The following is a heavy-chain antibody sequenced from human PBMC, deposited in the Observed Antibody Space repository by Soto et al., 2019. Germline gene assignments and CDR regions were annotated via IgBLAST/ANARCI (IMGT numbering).Heavy chain of an antibody. CDR3: AFPGIAASGFSYFDY. CDR1: GFTFSSYA. V-gene: IGHV3-23*01. D-gene: IGHD6-13*01. CDR2: ISGSGGST. J-gene: IGHJ4*02. Sequence: GGSLRLSCAASGFTFSSYAMSWVRQAPGKGLEWVSAISGSGGSTYYADSLKGRFTISRDNSKNTLYLQMNSLRAEDTAVYFCAFPGIAASGFSYFDYWGQGTLVTVSS.